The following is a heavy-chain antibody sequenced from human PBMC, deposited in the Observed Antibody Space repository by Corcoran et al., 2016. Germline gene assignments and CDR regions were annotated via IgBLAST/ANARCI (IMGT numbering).Heavy chain of an antibody. D-gene: IGHD3-22*01. J-gene: IGHJ3*02. V-gene: IGHV3-33*01. Sequence: QVQLVESGGGVVQPGRSLRLSCAASGFTFSSYGMHWVRQAPGKGLEWVAVIWYDGSNKYYADSVKGRFTISRDNSKNTRYLQMNSLRAEDTAVYYCARSSGSLTFDIWGQGTMVTVSS. CDR1: GFTFSSYG. CDR2: IWYDGSNK. CDR3: ARSSGSLTFDI.